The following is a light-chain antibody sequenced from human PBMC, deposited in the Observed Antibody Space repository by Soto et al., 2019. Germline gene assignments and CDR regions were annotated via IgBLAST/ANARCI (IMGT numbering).Light chain of an antibody. CDR3: SAYSGSSCLQV. V-gene: IGLV2-14*01. J-gene: IGLJ3*02. CDR2: EVS. Sequence: QSALTQPASVSGPPGQSITISWTGSSSDVGGYKYVSCYQHEPGNAPILMIYEVSNRPSGVYNRFSGSKSGNTASLTISGLQAEDEADYYCSAYSGSSCLQVFGAGTKLTVL. CDR1: SSDVGGYKY.